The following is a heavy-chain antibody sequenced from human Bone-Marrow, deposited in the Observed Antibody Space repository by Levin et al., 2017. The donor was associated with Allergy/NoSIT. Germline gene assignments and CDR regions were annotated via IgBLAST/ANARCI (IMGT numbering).Heavy chain of an antibody. CDR1: GFTFSSYS. D-gene: IGHD3-10*01. V-gene: IGHV3-21*01. J-gene: IGHJ5*02. CDR2: ISSSSSYI. CDR3: ARDALWFGNYNWFDP. Sequence: GESLKISCAASGFTFSSYSMNWVRQAPGKGLEWVSSISSSSSYIYYADSVKGRFTISRDNAKNSLYLQMNSLRAEDTAVYYCARDALWFGNYNWFDPWGQGTLVTVSS.